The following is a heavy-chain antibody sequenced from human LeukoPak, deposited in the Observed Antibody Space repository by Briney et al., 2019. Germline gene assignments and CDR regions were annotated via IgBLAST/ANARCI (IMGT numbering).Heavy chain of an antibody. J-gene: IGHJ4*02. CDR2: INHSGST. CDR1: GGSFSGYY. V-gene: IGHV4-34*01. CDR3: ARVRLWGYFDY. D-gene: IGHD5-18*01. Sequence: SETLSLTCAVYGGSFSGYYWSWIRQPPGKGLEWIGEINHSGSTNYNPSLKSRVTISVDTSKNQFSLKLSSVTAADTAVYYCARVRLWGYFDYWGQGTLVTVSS.